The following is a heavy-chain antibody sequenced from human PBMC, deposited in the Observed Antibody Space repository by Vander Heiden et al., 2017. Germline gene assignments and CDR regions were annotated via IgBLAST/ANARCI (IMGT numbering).Heavy chain of an antibody. CDR2: ISRNSNSI. CDR3: VKDGSSLGYLYYGMDV. Sequence: RSLRLSCAASGFTFDDYAMHWVRQAPGKGLEWVSGISRNSNSIGYADSVKGRFTISRDNGKNSRDMKMNSMRAEETALYYCVKDGSSLGYLYYGMDVWGQGTTVTVSS. J-gene: IGHJ6*02. V-gene: IGHV3-9*01. D-gene: IGHD6-6*01. CDR1: GFTFDDYA.